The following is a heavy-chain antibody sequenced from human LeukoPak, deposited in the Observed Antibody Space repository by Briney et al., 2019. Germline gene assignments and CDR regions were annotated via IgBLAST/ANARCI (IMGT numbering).Heavy chain of an antibody. CDR3: ARDQLNWGIGFCDY. V-gene: IGHV3-21*01. J-gene: IGHJ4*02. D-gene: IGHD7-27*01. CDR2: ISSSSSYI. Sequence: PGGSLRLSCAASGFTFSSYSMNWVRQAPGKGLEWVSSISSSSSYIYYADSVKGRFTISRDNAKNSLYLQMNSLRAEDTAVYYCARDQLNWGIGFCDYWGQGTLVNVSS. CDR1: GFTFSSYS.